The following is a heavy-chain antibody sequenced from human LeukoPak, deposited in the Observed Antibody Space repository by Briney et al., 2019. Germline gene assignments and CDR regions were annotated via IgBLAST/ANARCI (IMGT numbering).Heavy chain of an antibody. CDR2: INYSGNT. CDR1: GGSLSGYY. Sequence: SETLSLTCAVDGGSLSGYYWTWIRQSPGKGLEWIGEINYSGNTNYNRALKSRVTISADTSKNQFSLSLTSVTAADTAVYYCARRGTAYCRGGNCYSDKYFDYWGQGTQVTVSS. V-gene: IGHV4-34*01. D-gene: IGHD2-15*01. CDR3: ARRGTAYCRGGNCYSDKYFDY. J-gene: IGHJ4*02.